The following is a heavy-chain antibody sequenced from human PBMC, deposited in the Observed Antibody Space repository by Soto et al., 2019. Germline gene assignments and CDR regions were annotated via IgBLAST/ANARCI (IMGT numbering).Heavy chain of an antibody. CDR2: IIPSTGST. CDR1: GGTFSTYA. D-gene: IGHD6-13*01. CDR3: ARGGSSSDY. V-gene: IGHV1-69*12. J-gene: IGHJ4*02. Sequence: QVQLVQSGAEVKKPGSSVKVSCKAFGGTFSTYAVSWVRQAPGQGLEWVGGIIPSTGSTNHAQKFQGRVTITARESTRTVYTELTTLRSDDTAVYYCARGGSSSDYWGQGTLVTVSS.